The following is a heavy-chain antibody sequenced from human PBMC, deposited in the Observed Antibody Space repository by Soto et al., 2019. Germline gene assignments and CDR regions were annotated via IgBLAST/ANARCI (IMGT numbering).Heavy chain of an antibody. D-gene: IGHD2-2*01. J-gene: IGHJ4*02. V-gene: IGHV3-30*03. CDR3: ATAAMDY. CDR1: GFTFSSYG. Sequence: PGGSLRLSCAASGFTFSSYGMHWVRQAPGKGLEWVAFILYDITTNYYADSVKGRFTISRDNSKNTLYLQMNSVRPEDTAVYYCATAAMDYWGQGTLVTVSS. CDR2: ILYDITTN.